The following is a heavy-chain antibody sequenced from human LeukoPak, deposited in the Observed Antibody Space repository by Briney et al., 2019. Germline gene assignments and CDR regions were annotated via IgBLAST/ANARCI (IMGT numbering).Heavy chain of an antibody. D-gene: IGHD6-25*01. CDR2: ISGSGGST. V-gene: IGHV3-23*01. J-gene: IGHJ4*02. CDR1: GFTFSSCA. CDR3: ASQTLSGYGNY. Sequence: GASLRLSCAASGFTFSSCAMSWVRQAPGKGLEWASAISGSGGSTYYADSVKGRFTISRDNSKNTLYLQMNSLRAEDTAVYYCASQTLSGYGNYWGQGTLVTVSS.